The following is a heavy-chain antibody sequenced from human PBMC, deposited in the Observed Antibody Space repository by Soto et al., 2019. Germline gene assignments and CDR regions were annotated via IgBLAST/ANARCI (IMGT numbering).Heavy chain of an antibody. V-gene: IGHV3-11*01. J-gene: IGHJ4*02. CDR3: AREITDGYNHVFEY. D-gene: IGHD1-1*01. CDR2: ISSSGDNI. CDR1: GFTFSDYY. Sequence: GGSLRLSCSASGFTFSDYYMSWIRQAPGKGLEWISYISSSGDNIYYADSVKGRFTLSRDNAKNSLYLQMNNLRAEDTAVYYCAREITDGYNHVFEYWGQGTLVTVSS.